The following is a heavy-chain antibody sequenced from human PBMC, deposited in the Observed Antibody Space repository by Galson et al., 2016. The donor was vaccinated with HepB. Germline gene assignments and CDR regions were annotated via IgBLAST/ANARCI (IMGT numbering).Heavy chain of an antibody. V-gene: IGHV6-1*01. CDR2: TYFRSKWYN. CDR1: GDSVSNNGAA. J-gene: IGHJ5*02. CDR3: ARAKTNWDGGGDHWFDP. D-gene: IGHD7-27*01. Sequence: CAISGDSVSNNGAAWTWIRQSLSRGLEWLGRTYFRSKWYNTYAVSVKSRISINPDTSKNQFSLQLNSVTPEDTAVYYCARAKTNWDGGGDHWFDPWGQGTLVTVSS.